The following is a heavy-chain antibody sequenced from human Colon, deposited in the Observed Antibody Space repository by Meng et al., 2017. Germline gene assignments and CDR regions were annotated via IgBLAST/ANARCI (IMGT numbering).Heavy chain of an antibody. J-gene: IGHJ5*02. Sequence: QVQLQEAGPGLVKPSQTLSLTCVVSGGSISGDGYYWSWIRQHPGKGLEWIGYVHDSGDTYYESSLKSRITISIDTSENQFSLKLKSVTAADTAVYYCARDPSNRGAFFDPWGQGTLVTVSS. D-gene: IGHD3-10*01. CDR3: ARDPSNRGAFFDP. CDR2: VHDSGDT. V-gene: IGHV4-31*11. CDR1: GGSISGDGYY.